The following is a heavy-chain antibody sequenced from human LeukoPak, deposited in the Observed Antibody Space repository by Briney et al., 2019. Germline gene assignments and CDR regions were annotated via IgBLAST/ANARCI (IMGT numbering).Heavy chain of an antibody. D-gene: IGHD2-8*01. J-gene: IGHJ5*02. V-gene: IGHV1-2*02. CDR1: GYTFTGYY. Sequence: ASVKVSCKASGYTFTGYYMHWVRQAPGQGLEWMGWINPNSGGTNYAQKFQGRVTMTRDTSISTAYMELSRLRSDDTAAYYCARDRGYCTNGVCYIWFDPWGQGTLVTVSS. CDR3: ARDRGYCTNGVCYIWFDP. CDR2: INPNSGGT.